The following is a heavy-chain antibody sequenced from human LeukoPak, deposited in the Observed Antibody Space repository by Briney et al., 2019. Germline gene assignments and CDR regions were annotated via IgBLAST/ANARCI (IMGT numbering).Heavy chain of an antibody. CDR3: AREDNGLWWSPFDY. CDR2: IYYSGST. J-gene: IGHJ4*02. CDR1: GGSISSYY. D-gene: IGHD2-21*01. V-gene: IGHV4-59*12. Sequence: PSETLSLTCTVSGGSISSYYWSWIRQPPGKGLEWIGYIYYSGSTNYNPSLKSRVTMSVDTSKNQFSLKLSSVTAADTAVYYCAREDNGLWWSPFDYWGQGTLVTVSS.